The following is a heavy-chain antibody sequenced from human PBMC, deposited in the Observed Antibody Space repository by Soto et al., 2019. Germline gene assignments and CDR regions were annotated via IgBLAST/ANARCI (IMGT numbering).Heavy chain of an antibody. J-gene: IGHJ4*02. CDR2: IYHSGST. CDR3: ASSHAGAHITAAVH. V-gene: IGHV4-30-2*01. Sequence: QLQLQESGSGLVKPSQTLSLTCAVSGGSISSGGYSWSWIRQPPGKGLEWIGYIYHSGSTYYNPSLNSRVTISVDSSKNQFSLKLSSVTAADTAVYYCASSHAGAHITAAVHWGQGTLVTVSS. CDR1: GGSISSGGYS. D-gene: IGHD1-20*01.